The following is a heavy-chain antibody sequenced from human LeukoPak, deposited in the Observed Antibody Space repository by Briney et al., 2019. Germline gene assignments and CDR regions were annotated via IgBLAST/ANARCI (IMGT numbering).Heavy chain of an antibody. D-gene: IGHD5-12*01. V-gene: IGHV3-23*01. CDR1: GFTFSSYA. J-gene: IGHJ4*02. Sequence: GGSLRLSCAASGFTFSSYAMSWVRQARGKGLEWVSSISNSGGRTFYTDSVKGRFTISRDNSKITLYLQMNSLRAEDTAVYYCAKSYNGYESKPDYWGQGTLVTVSS. CDR2: ISNSGGRT. CDR3: AKSYNGYESKPDY.